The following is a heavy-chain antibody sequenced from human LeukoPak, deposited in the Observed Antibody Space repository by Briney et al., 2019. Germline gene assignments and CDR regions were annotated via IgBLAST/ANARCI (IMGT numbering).Heavy chain of an antibody. CDR3: ARDQGYGSGLEY. D-gene: IGHD3-10*01. Sequence: GGTLRLSCAASGFTVSSNYMSWVRQAPGKGLEWVSVIYSGGSTYYADSVKGRFTISRDNSKNTLYLQMNSLRAEDTAVYYCARDQGYGSGLEYWGQGTLVTVSS. V-gene: IGHV3-53*01. CDR1: GFTVSSNY. CDR2: IYSGGST. J-gene: IGHJ4*02.